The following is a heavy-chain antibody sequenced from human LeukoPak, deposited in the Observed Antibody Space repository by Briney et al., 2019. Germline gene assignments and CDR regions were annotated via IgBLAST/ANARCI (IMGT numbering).Heavy chain of an antibody. CDR1: GFTFNSFA. J-gene: IGHJ4*02. CDR3: ARPYGDYYFDY. V-gene: IGHV3-33*01. Sequence: GRSLSLSCAASGFTFNSFAMHWVRQAPGKGLEWVAVIWYGGTNKYYADSVKGRFTISRDNSKNTVYLQMNSLRAEDSAVYYCARPYGDYYFDYWGQGTLVTVSS. D-gene: IGHD4-17*01. CDR2: IWYGGTNK.